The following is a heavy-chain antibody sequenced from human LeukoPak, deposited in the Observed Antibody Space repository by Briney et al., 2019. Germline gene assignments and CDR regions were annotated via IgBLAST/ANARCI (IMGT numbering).Heavy chain of an antibody. V-gene: IGHV1-18*01. CDR3: ARGGDSAYYYDSSGYLN. CDR1: GYTFTSYG. D-gene: IGHD3-22*01. CDR2: ISAYNGNT. Sequence: ASVKVSCKASGYTFTSYGISWVRQAPGQGLEWMGWISAYNGNTNYAQKLQGRVTMTTDTSTSTAYMELRSLRSDDTAVYYCARGGDSAYYYDSSGYLNWGQGTLVTVSS. J-gene: IGHJ4*02.